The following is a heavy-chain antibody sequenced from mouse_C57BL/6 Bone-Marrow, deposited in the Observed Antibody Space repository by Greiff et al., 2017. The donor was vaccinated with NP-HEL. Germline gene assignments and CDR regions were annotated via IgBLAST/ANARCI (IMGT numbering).Heavy chain of an antibody. CDR2: SRNKANDYTT. CDR1: GFTFSDFY. D-gene: IGHD2-5*01. J-gene: IGHJ1*03. V-gene: IGHV7-1*01. Sequence: EVKLMESGGGLVQSGRSLRLSCATSGFTFSDFYMEWVRQAPGKGLEWIAASRNKANDYTTEYSASVKGRFIVSRDTSQSILYLQMNALRAEDTAIYYCARDVYSNWGYFDVWGTGTTVTVSS. CDR3: ARDVYSNWGYFDV.